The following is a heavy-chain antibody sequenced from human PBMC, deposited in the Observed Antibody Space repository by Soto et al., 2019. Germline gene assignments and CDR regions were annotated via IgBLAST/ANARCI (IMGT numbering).Heavy chain of an antibody. V-gene: IGHV1-2*02. J-gene: IGHJ6*02. CDR2: INPQTGGT. CDR3: ARERYQVRLDGMDV. Sequence: GASVKVSCKASGYTFTGYYIHWVREAPGQGLEWMGWINPQTGGTSYAQKFQGRVTLSRDTSINTAYLELSRLRFDDAAVYFCARERYQVRLDGMDVWGQGPTVRVSS. D-gene: IGHD2-2*01. CDR1: GYTFTGYY.